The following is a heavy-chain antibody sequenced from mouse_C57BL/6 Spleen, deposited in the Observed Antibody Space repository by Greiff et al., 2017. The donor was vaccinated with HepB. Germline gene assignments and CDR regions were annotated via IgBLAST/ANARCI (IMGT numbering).Heavy chain of an antibody. V-gene: IGHV1-22*01. CDR2: INPNNGGT. D-gene: IGHD1-1*01. CDR1: GYTFTDYN. J-gene: IGHJ2*01. CDR3: ARGLLRYFDY. Sequence: DVKLQESGPELVKPGASVKMSCKASGYTFTDYNMHWVKQSHGKSLEWIGYINPNNGGTSYNQKFKGKATFTVNKSSSTAYMELRSLTSEDSAVYYCARGLLRYFDYWGQGTTLTVSS.